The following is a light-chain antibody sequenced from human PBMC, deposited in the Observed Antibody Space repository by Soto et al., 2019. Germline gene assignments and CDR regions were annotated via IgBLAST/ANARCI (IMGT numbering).Light chain of an antibody. CDR1: QSVSSN. CDR2: GPS. Sequence: ELVMTQSPATLSVSPGERATLSCRASQSVSSNLAWYQQKPGQAPRLLIYGPSTRPTDIPARCSGSGSGTEFTLTICGLQCKDFAVYYGQPYNYCRSWTFSQRTKVVIK. J-gene: IGKJ1*01. CDR3: QPYNYCRSWT. V-gene: IGKV3-15*01.